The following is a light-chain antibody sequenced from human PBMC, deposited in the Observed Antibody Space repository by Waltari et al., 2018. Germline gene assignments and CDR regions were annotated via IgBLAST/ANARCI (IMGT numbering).Light chain of an antibody. CDR2: DVS. CDR3: SSYTTSDTYV. CDR1: SSDVGGFNC. V-gene: IGLV2-14*03. J-gene: IGLJ1*01. Sequence: HSALTQPASVSGSPGQSITISCTGTSSDVGGFNCVSWYQQHPGKVPKLIIYDVSNRPSGISNRFSGSQSGNTASLTISGLQAEDEADYYCSSYTTSDTYVFGTGTTVTVL.